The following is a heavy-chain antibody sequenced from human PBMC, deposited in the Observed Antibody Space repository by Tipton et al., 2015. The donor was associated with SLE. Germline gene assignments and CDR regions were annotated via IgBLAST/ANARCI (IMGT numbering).Heavy chain of an antibody. CDR1: GFSISSGYF. CDR3: ARHDYDSNGYYQHYFDY. D-gene: IGHD3-22*01. V-gene: IGHV4-38-2*02. CDR2: ISHSGNI. Sequence: TLSLTCTVSGFSISSGYFWGWIRQSPEKGLEWIGSISHSGNIYYNPSLKSRVSMSIDTSRNEVFLRLSSVTAADTAVCYCARHDYDSNGYYQHYFDYWGQGTLVIVSS. J-gene: IGHJ4*02.